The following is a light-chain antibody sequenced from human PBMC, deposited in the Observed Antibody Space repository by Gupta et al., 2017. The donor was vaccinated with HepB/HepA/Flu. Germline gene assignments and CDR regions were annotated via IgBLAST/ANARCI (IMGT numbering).Light chain of an antibody. CDR1: KLGDKY. CDR2: QDS. V-gene: IGLV3-1*01. CDR3: QAWDSSTVV. J-gene: IGLJ2*01. Sequence: SSELTQPPSASVSPRQTASIPCSGDKLGDKYACWYQQKPGQSPVLVIYQDSKRPSGIPERFSGSNSGNTATLTIGGTQAMDEADYYCQAWDSSTVVFGGGTKLTVL.